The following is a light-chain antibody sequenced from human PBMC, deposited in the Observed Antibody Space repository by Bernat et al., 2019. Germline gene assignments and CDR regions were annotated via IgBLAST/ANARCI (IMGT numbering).Light chain of an antibody. CDR3: QHYNNWPYT. Sequence: EIVLTQSPGTLSLSPGERATLSCRASQSVSSSYLAWYQQKPGQAPRLLIYGASSRATGIPARFSGSGSGTEFTLTISSLQSEDFAVYYCQHYNNWPYTLGQGTKLEIK. CDR1: QSVSSSY. CDR2: GAS. J-gene: IGKJ2*01. V-gene: IGKV3-15*01.